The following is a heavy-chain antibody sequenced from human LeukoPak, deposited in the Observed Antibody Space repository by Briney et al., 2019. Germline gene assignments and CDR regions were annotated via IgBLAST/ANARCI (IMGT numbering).Heavy chain of an antibody. Sequence: AGGSLRLSCAPSGFTLSSYWMSWVHQAPEKGLEWVANIKQDGSEKYYVNSVKGRFIISRDNAKNSLYLKMNSLRAEDTAVYYCAKGAFRDQVQGYYYMDVWGKGTTVTVSS. CDR3: AKGAFRDQVQGYYYMDV. V-gene: IGHV3-7*01. J-gene: IGHJ6*03. CDR2: IKQDGSEK. CDR1: GFTLSSYW. D-gene: IGHD3-10*01.